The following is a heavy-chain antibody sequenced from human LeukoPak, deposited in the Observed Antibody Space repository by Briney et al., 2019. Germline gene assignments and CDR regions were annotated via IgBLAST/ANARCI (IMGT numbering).Heavy chain of an antibody. CDR3: AKDVGNDLTGYYNWFDP. J-gene: IGHJ5*02. CDR1: GFTFSTYG. D-gene: IGHD3-9*01. V-gene: IGHV3-30*02. Sequence: GGSLRLSCAASGFTFSTYGMPWVRQAPGKGLEWVTFIRHDGSNKYYAQSVKGRFTISRDNSKNTLYLQMSSLRAEDTAVYYCAKDVGNDLTGYYNWFDPWGQGTLVTVSS. CDR2: IRHDGSNK.